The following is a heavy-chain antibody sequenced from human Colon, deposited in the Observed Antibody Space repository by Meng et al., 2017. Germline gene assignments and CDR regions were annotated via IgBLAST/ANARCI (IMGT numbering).Heavy chain of an antibody. CDR2: VSYSGST. J-gene: IGHJ2*01. D-gene: IGHD3-22*01. CDR1: GGSISSGRYY. V-gene: IGHV4-39*01. Sequence: QLQLQESGPGLVKPSETLSLTCVVSGGSISSGRYYWGWIRQPPGKGLEWIGSVSYSGSTYSNPSLKSRVTISGDTSKNQFSLKVNSVTAADTAIYYCARLRDVVVGVTMMLAGAFDLWGRGTLVTVSS. CDR3: ARLRDVVVGVTMMLAGAFDL.